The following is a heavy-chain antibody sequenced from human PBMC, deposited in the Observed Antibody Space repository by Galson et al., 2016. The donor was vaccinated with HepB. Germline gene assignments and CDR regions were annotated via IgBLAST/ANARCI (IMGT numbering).Heavy chain of an antibody. Sequence: QSGAEVKKPGESLKISCKGSGYNFANHWIAWVRQMPGRGLEWVGVIYPGDSDTRYSPSFQGQVSVSADRYISTAYLQWSSLTASDSALYYCARHGGNDFFDCWGQGTLVTVS. J-gene: IGHJ4*02. CDR3: ARHGGNDFFDC. CDR1: GYNFANHW. CDR2: IYPGDSDT. V-gene: IGHV5-51*01. D-gene: IGHD4-23*01.